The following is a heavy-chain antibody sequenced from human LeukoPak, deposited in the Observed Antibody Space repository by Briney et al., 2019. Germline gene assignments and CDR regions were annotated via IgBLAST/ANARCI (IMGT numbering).Heavy chain of an antibody. D-gene: IGHD6-19*01. CDR2: IKQDGSEK. Sequence: GGSLRLSCAASGFTFSSYWMSWVRQAPGKGLEWVANIKQDGSEKYYVDSVKGRFTISRDDAKNSLYLQMNSLRAEDTAVYYCASSQWLGNYFDYWGQGTLVTVSS. CDR1: GFTFSSYW. CDR3: ASSQWLGNYFDY. J-gene: IGHJ4*02. V-gene: IGHV3-7*03.